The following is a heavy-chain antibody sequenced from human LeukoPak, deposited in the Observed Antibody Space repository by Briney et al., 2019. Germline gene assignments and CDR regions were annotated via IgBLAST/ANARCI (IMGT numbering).Heavy chain of an antibody. CDR1: GGSISSGGYF. D-gene: IGHD5-12*01. Sequence: TLSLTCTVSGGSISSGGYFWDWLRQHPGRGREWIGNIYESGSTYHNPSLKSRVTISVDTSKNQFSLKLSSVTAADTAVYYCARLYCGYEYFDYWGQGTLVTVSS. J-gene: IGHJ4*02. V-gene: IGHV4-31*03. CDR3: ARLYCGYEYFDY. CDR2: IYESGST.